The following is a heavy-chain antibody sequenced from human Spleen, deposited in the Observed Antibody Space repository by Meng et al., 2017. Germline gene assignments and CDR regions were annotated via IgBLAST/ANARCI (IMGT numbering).Heavy chain of an antibody. Sequence: ASVKVSCKPSGYNFPDYWLHWVRRAPGQGLEWMGRIDPKSGDTHYAQRFQGRVTMTGDTSISTAYMELSGLRSDDTAVYYCARVSTNCGGDCYDPSRRVRSSAFDIWGQGTMVTVSS. D-gene: IGHD2-21*02. CDR3: ARVSTNCGGDCYDPSRRVRSSAFDI. J-gene: IGHJ3*02. CDR1: GYNFPDYW. V-gene: IGHV1-2*06. CDR2: IDPKSGDT.